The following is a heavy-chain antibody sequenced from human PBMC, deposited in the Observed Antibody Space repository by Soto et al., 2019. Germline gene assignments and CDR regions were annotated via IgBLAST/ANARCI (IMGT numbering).Heavy chain of an antibody. CDR2: ISWNGNII. V-gene: IGHV3-9*01. D-gene: IGHD2-15*01. J-gene: IGHJ4*02. CDR1: GFTFDEYA. Sequence: EVQLVESGGGLVQPGRSLRVSCAASGFTFDEYAMHWVRRVPGKGLEWVSSISWNGNIIGYAGSVKGRFTISRDNAKNSLYRQMNSLRPEDTALYFCAKGGPDAFCGGGRCYFDSWGQGTLVTVSS. CDR3: AKGGPDAFCGGGRCYFDS.